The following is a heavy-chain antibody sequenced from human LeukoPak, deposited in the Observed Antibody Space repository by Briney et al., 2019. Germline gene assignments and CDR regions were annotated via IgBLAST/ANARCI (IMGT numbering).Heavy chain of an antibody. CDR3: AKGGVTNLYYFDY. J-gene: IGHJ4*02. CDR1: GFTFSSYS. CDR2: ISSSSSTI. Sequence: GGSLRLSCAASGFTFSSYSMNWVRQAPGKGLEWVSYISSSSSTIYYADSVKGRFTISRDNAKNSLYLQMDSLRAEDTALYYCAKGGVTNLYYFDYWGQGTLVTVSS. V-gene: IGHV3-48*04. D-gene: IGHD4-17*01.